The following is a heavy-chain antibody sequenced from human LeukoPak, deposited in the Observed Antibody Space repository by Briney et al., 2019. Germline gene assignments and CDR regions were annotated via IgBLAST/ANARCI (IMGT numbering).Heavy chain of an antibody. Sequence: GGSLRLSCAASGFTFSIYSMNWVRQAPGKGLEWVAGISDSGGSTNYADSVGGRFTISRDNSKNTLYLQMNSLRAEDTAVYYCAREQWLAGGFDYWGQGTLVTVSS. CDR2: ISDSGGST. CDR1: GFTFSIYS. V-gene: IGHV3-23*01. D-gene: IGHD6-19*01. CDR3: AREQWLAGGFDY. J-gene: IGHJ4*02.